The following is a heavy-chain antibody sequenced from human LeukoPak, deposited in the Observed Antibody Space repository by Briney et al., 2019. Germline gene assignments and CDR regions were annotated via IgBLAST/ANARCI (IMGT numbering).Heavy chain of an antibody. D-gene: IGHD6-19*01. V-gene: IGHV1-18*04. CDR1: GYTFTGYY. Sequence: ASVKVSCKASGYTFTGYYMHWVRQAPGQGLEWMGWISAYNGNTNYAQKLQGRVTMTTDTSTSTAYMELRSLRSDDTAVYYCARARLGRPVDYWGQGTLVTVSS. CDR3: ARARLGRPVDY. J-gene: IGHJ4*02. CDR2: ISAYNGNT.